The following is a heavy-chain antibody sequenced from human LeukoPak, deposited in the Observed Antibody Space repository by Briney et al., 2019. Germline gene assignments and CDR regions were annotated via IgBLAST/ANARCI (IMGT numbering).Heavy chain of an antibody. D-gene: IGHD3-10*01. CDR1: GFTFSSYG. Sequence: GGSLRLSCAASGFTFSSYGMNWVRQAPGKGLEWVSSITRSSSDIYYTDSVKGRFTISRDNAKNSLYLQMNSLRVEDTAVYYCARDRGFEMGLFDYWGQGTLVTVSS. V-gene: IGHV3-21*01. CDR2: ITRSSSDI. CDR3: ARDRGFEMGLFDY. J-gene: IGHJ4*02.